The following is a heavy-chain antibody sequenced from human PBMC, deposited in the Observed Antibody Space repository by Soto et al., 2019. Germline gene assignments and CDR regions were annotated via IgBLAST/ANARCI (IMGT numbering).Heavy chain of an antibody. D-gene: IGHD5-12*01. CDR1: GGSISSSSYY. J-gene: IGHJ4*02. V-gene: IGHV4-39*01. CDR2: IYYSGST. Sequence: PSETLSLTCTVSGGSISSSSYYWGWIRQPPGKVLEWIGSIYYSGSTYYNPSLKSRVTISVDTSKNQFSLKLSSVTAADTAVYYCASPRRDGYNYRDYWGQGTLVTVSS. CDR3: ASPRRDGYNYRDY.